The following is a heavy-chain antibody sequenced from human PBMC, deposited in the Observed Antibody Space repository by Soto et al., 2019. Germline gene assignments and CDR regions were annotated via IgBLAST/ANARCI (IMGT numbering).Heavy chain of an antibody. CDR1: GGSISSGGYY. D-gene: IGHD1-26*01. J-gene: IGHJ4*02. Sequence: PSETLSLTCTVSGGSISSGGYYWIWIRQHPGKGLEWIGYIYYSGSTYYNPSLKSRVTISVDTSKNQFSLKLSSVTAADTAVYYCAREPTTMGAVDYWGQGTLVTASS. V-gene: IGHV4-31*03. CDR3: AREPTTMGAVDY. CDR2: IYYSGST.